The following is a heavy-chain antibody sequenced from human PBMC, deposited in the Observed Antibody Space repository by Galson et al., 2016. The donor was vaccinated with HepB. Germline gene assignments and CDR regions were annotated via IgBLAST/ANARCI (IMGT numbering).Heavy chain of an antibody. J-gene: IGHJ6*02. V-gene: IGHV1-46*01. CDR3: ARVARRDSSGFV. CDR2: INPSGGRA. Sequence: SVKVSCKAAGNTFTSYYMHWVRQAPGQGLEWMGIINPSGGRARYAQKFQGRVNMTRDTSSSTIYMELSGLRSEDTAAYYCARVARRDSSGFVRGRGTTVTVSS. D-gene: IGHD3-22*01. CDR1: GNTFTSYY.